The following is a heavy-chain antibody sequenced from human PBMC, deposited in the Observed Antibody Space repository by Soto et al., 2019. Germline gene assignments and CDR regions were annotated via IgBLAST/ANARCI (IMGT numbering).Heavy chain of an antibody. CDR3: ARDPKWEWELNNGCDP. CDR1: GYTLTSYG. D-gene: IGHD1-26*01. V-gene: IGHV1-18*01. J-gene: IGHJ5*02. Sequence: ASVKVSCKASGYTLTSYGISWVRQAPGQGLEWMGGISAYNGNKNYAQKLQGRVTMTPDTSTSTGYMEPRSLRSEDTAVYYCARDPKWEWELNNGCDPGGQGTLVTVPS. CDR2: ISAYNGNK.